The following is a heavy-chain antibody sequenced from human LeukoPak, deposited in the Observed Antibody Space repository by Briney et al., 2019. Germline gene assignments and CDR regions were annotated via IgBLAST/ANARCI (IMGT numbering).Heavy chain of an antibody. CDR1: GGTFSSYA. Sequence: SVKVSCKASGGTFSSYAISWVRQAPGQGLEWMGGIIPIFGTANYARKFQGRVTITADESTSTAYMELSSLRSEDTAVYYCARELMSGYDYVGLFDYWGQGTLVTVSS. CDR2: IIPIFGTA. V-gene: IGHV1-69*13. D-gene: IGHD5-12*01. CDR3: ARELMSGYDYVGLFDY. J-gene: IGHJ4*02.